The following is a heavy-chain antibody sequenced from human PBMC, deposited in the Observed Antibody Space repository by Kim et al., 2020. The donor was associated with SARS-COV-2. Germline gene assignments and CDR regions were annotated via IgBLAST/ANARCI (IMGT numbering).Heavy chain of an antibody. V-gene: IGHV3-33*05. J-gene: IGHJ6*02. CDR2: VSCGGSNK. CDR1: GFTFSSYD. CDR3: ARDRTVGSSPIYNHYGMDV. D-gene: IGHD6-13*01. Sequence: GESLKISCAASGFTFSSYDMHWVRQAPGKGLGWGAVVSCGGSNKYYADSVKGRFTISRDNSKNTLYLQMNSLRAEDTAVYYCARDRTVGSSPIYNHYGMDVWGQGTTVTVSS.